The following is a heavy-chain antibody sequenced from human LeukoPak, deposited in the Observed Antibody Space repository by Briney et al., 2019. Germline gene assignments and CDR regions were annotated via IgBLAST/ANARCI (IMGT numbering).Heavy chain of an antibody. J-gene: IGHJ4*02. D-gene: IGHD2-15*01. Sequence: PSETLSLTCTVSGGFISSYYWSCIRQPPGKGLEWIGYIYYSGNTDSNPSLKSRVTISVDTSKNQFSLKLSSVTAADTAIYYCASTYCSGGSCHFDYWGQGTLVTVSS. CDR2: IYYSGNT. V-gene: IGHV4-59*08. CDR3: ASTYCSGGSCHFDY. CDR1: GGFISSYY.